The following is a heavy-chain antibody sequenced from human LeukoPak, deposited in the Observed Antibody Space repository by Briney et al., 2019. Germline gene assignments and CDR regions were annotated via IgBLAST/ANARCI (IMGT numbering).Heavy chain of an antibody. CDR3: AREIPWRGYSYGSLDY. D-gene: IGHD5-18*01. CDR2: ISYDGSNK. V-gene: IGHV3-30*04. J-gene: IGHJ4*02. CDR1: GFTFSSYA. Sequence: GSLRLSCAASGFTFSSYAMQWVRQAPGKGLEWVAVISYDGSNKYYADSVKGRFTISRDNSKNTLYLQMNSLRAEDTAVYYCAREIPWRGYSYGSLDYWGQGTLVTASS.